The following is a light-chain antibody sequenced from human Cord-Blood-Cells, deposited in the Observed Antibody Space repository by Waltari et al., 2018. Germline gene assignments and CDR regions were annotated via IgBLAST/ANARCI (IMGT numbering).Light chain of an antibody. Sequence: DLAMTESLLSLPVTPVEPASLPCRSSQSLLHSNGYHYFVWYLQTPGQSPQLLIYLGSNRASGVPDRFSGSGSGTDFTLKISRVEAEDVGVYYCMQALQTLTQLTFGGGTKVEIK. V-gene: IGKV2-28*01. J-gene: IGKJ4*01. CDR1: QSLLHSNGYHY. CDR3: MQALQTLTQLT. CDR2: LGS.